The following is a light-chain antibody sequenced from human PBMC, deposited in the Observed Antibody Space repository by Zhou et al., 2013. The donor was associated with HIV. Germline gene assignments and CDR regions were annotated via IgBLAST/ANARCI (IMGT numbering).Light chain of an antibody. V-gene: IGKV1-5*03. CDR1: QSISTR. CDR2: EAS. J-gene: IGKJ1*01. CDR3: QQYNTSPWT. Sequence: IQMTQSPSTLSASVGDRVTITCRASQSISTRLAWYQQKPGKAPKLLIYEASSLEGGVPPRFSGSGSGTEFTLTISSLQSDDFAIYVCQQYNTSPWTFGQGTRV.